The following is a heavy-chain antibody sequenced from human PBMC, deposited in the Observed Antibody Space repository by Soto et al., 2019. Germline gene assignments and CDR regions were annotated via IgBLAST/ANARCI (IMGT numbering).Heavy chain of an antibody. CDR2: INHRGSA. CDR1: GGSFSGFY. J-gene: IGHJ3*01. Sequence: QVQLQQWGAGLLKPSETLSLTCAVYGGSFSGFYWSWIRQSPGKGLELIAEINHRGSANYNPSLKSRVAISIDTSKNQFSLKLSSVSAADTAIYYCVRGRTGDGDNTDDGFDCWGQGTLVTVSS. D-gene: IGHD1-26*01. CDR3: VRGRTGDGDNTDDGFDC. V-gene: IGHV4-34*01.